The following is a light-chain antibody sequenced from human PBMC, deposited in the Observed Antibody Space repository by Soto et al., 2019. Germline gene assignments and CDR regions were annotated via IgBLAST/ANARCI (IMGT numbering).Light chain of an antibody. CDR3: QSYDSSLSGHVV. J-gene: IGLJ2*01. V-gene: IGLV1-40*01. Sequence: QPVLTQPPSVSGAPGQRVTISCTGTSSNIGTGFDVHWYQQLPGTAPKLLIFGNYNRPSGVPDRFSGSRSGTSASLAITGLQAEDEADYYCQSYDSSLSGHVVFGGGTKLTVL. CDR2: GNY. CDR1: SSNIGTGFD.